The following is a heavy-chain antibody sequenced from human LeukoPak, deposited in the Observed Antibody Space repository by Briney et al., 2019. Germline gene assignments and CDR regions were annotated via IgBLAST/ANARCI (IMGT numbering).Heavy chain of an antibody. D-gene: IGHD3-22*01. V-gene: IGHV3-23*01. Sequence: GGSLRRSCAASGFTFSSYGMGWVRQAPGKGLEWFSAISGSGGSTFYADSVKGRFTISRDNSKNTLDLQMNSLRAEDTAIYYCTKDSSGYYYYYGYWGQGTRVTVSS. J-gene: IGHJ4*02. CDR3: TKDSSGYYYYYGY. CDR1: GFTFSSYG. CDR2: ISGSGGST.